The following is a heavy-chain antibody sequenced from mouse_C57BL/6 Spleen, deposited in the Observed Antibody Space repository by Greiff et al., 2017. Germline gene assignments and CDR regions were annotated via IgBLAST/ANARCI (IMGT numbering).Heavy chain of an antibody. CDR2: INPNNGGT. CDR1: GYTFTDYN. CDR3: LYSKGGY. Sequence: EVQVVESGPELVKPGASVKIPCKASGYTFTDYNMDWVKQSHGKSLEWIGDINPNNGGTIYNQKFKGKATLTVDKSSSTAYMELRSLTSEDTAVYYCLYSKGGYWGQGTTLTVSS. V-gene: IGHV1-18*01. D-gene: IGHD2-5*01. J-gene: IGHJ2*01.